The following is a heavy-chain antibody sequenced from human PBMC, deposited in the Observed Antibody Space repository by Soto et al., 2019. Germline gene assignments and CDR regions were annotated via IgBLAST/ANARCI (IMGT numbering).Heavy chain of an antibody. Sequence: EVQLVESGGGLVQPGGSLRLSCAASGFTFSSYSMNWVRQAPGKGLEWVSYISSSSSTIYYADSVKGRFTISRDNAKNSLYLQMNSLRAEDTAVYYCAREYCSGGSCYPGYFQHWGQGTLVTVSS. CDR3: AREYCSGGSCYPGYFQH. V-gene: IGHV3-48*01. J-gene: IGHJ1*01. CDR2: ISSSSSTI. CDR1: GFTFSSYS. D-gene: IGHD2-15*01.